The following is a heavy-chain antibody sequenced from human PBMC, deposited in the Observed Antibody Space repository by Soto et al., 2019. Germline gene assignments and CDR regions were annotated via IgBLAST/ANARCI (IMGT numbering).Heavy chain of an antibody. V-gene: IGHV3-33*01. D-gene: IGHD6-19*01. CDR3: ARDCAGYSSGWYQRGGFDY. Sequence: QVQLVESGGGVVQPGRSLRLSCAASGFTFSSYGMHWVRQAPGKGLEWVAVIWYDGSNKYYADSVKGRFTISRDNSKNTQDLQMNSLRAEDTAVYYCARDCAGYSSGWYQRGGFDYWGQGTLVTVSS. CDR2: IWYDGSNK. CDR1: GFTFSSYG. J-gene: IGHJ4*02.